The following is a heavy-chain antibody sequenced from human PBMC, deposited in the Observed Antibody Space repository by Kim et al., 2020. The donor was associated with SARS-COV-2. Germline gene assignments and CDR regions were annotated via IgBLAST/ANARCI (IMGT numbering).Heavy chain of an antibody. V-gene: IGHV3-23*01. CDR1: GFTFSSYA. Sequence: GWSLRLSCAASGFTFSSYAMSWVRQAPGKGLEWVSAISGSGGSTYYADSVKGRFTISRDNSKNTLYLQMNSLRAEDTAVYYCAKLPKWLPTISLNWFDPWGQGTLVTVSS. J-gene: IGHJ5*02. CDR3: AKLPKWLPTISLNWFDP. D-gene: IGHD3-22*01. CDR2: ISGSGGST.